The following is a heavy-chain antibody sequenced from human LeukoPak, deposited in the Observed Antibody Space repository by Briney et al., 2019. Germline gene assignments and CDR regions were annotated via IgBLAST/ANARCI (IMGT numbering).Heavy chain of an antibody. CDR3: AKRGGSFIGYFDY. V-gene: IGHV3-30*02. CDR1: GFTFSTYD. Sequence: TGGSLRLSCAASGFTFSTYDMHWVRQAPGKGLEWVAFIRYDGTDKYYADSMKGRFTISRDNSKNTLYLQMNSLRPEDTAVYYCAKRGGSFIGYFDYWGQGTLVTVSS. D-gene: IGHD1-26*01. J-gene: IGHJ4*02. CDR2: IRYDGTDK.